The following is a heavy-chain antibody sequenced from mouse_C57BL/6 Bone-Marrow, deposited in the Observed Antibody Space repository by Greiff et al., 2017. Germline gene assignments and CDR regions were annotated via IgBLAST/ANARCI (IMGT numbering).Heavy chain of an antibody. Sequence: QVQLQQPGAELVKPGASVKMSCKASGYTFTSYWITWVKQRPGQGLEWIGDIYPGSGSTNYNAQFKSKATMTVDTSFSTAYMQLSSLTSVNSAVYYCARNPTTMVTYYFDYWGQGTSRTVSS. V-gene: IGHV1-55*01. J-gene: IGHJ2*02. CDR2: IYPGSGST. CDR1: GYTFTSYW. D-gene: IGHD2-2*01. CDR3: ARNPTTMVTYYFDY.